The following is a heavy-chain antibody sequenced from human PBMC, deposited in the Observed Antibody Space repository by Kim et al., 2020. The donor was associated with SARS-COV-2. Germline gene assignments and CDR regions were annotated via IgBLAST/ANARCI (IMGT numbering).Heavy chain of an antibody. CDR2: IYYSGST. J-gene: IGHJ2*01. CDR1: GGSVSSGSYY. Sequence: SETLSLTCTVSGGSVSSGSYYWSWIRQPPGKGLEWIGYIYYSGSTNYNPSLKSRVTISVDTSKNQFSLKLSSVTAADTAVYYCARDVGDYVLLEGIRYFDLWGRGTLVTVSS. V-gene: IGHV4-61*01. D-gene: IGHD4-17*01. CDR3: ARDVGDYVLLEGIRYFDL.